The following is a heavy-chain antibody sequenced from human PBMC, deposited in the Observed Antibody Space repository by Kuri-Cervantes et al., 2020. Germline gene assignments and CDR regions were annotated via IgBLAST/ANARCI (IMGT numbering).Heavy chain of an antibody. D-gene: IGHD1-26*01. CDR3: AMDVEGGSYFPNYYYYYGMDV. CDR2: IYYSGST. J-gene: IGHJ6*02. CDR1: GGSVSSGSYY. V-gene: IGHV4-61*01. Sequence: GSLRLSCTVSGGSVSSGSYYWSWIRQPPGKGLEWIGYIYYSGSTNYNPSLKSRVTISVDTSKNQFSLKLSSVTAADTAVYYCAMDVEGGSYFPNYYYYYGMDVWGQGTTVTVSS.